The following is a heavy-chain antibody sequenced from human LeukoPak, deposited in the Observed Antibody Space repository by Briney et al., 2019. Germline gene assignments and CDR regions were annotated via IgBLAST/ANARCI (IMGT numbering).Heavy chain of an antibody. CDR1: GFSFRNYG. V-gene: IGHV3-30*18. D-gene: IGHD6-19*01. CDR3: AKDLGDWSAVAGDY. Sequence: GKSLRLSCAASGFSFRNYGMHWVRQAPGKGLEWVAVISYDGSNKYYADSVKGRFTISRDNSKNTLYLQMNSLRAEDSAVYYCAKDLGDWSAVAGDYWGQGTLVTVSS. CDR2: ISYDGSNK. J-gene: IGHJ4*02.